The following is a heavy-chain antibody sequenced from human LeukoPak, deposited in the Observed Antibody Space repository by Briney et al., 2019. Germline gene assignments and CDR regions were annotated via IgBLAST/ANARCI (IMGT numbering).Heavy chain of an antibody. Sequence: SETLSLTCAVYGESFSGYYWTWIRQPPGKGLEWIGEITHTGSTNYNPSLKSRVTISVDTSKNQFSLKLTSVTAADTAVYYCARITYYYDSSGYYLNWFDPWGQGTLVTVSS. CDR2: ITHTGST. V-gene: IGHV4-34*01. D-gene: IGHD3-22*01. CDR1: GESFSGYY. J-gene: IGHJ5*02. CDR3: ARITYYYDSSGYYLNWFDP.